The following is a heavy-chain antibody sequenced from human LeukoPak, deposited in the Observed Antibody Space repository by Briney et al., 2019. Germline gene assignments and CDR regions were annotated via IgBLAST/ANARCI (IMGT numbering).Heavy chain of an antibody. D-gene: IGHD5-18*01. CDR1: GFTFSSYW. Sequence: PGGSLRLSCAASGFTFSSYWMHWVRQAPGKGLVWVSRIKSDGSSISYADSVKGRFTISRDNAKNTLYLQMNSLRAEDTAVYYCASGRGYRYAYFDYWGQGTLVTVSS. V-gene: IGHV3-74*01. CDR2: IKSDGSSI. J-gene: IGHJ4*02. CDR3: ASGRGYRYAYFDY.